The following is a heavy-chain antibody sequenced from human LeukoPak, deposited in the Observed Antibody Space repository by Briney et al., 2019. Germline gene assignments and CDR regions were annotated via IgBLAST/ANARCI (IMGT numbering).Heavy chain of an antibody. CDR1: GNTFTGYY. D-gene: IGHD2-2*01. J-gene: IGHJ4*02. CDR2: INPNSGGT. CDR3: ARVWCSSTSCYPKFDY. Sequence: ASVKVSCKASGNTFTGYYMHWVRQAPGQGLEWMGWINPNSGGTNYAQKFQGRVTMTRVTSITTVYMELSRLRSDDTAVYYCARVWCSSTSCYPKFDYWGQGTLVTVSS. V-gene: IGHV1-2*02.